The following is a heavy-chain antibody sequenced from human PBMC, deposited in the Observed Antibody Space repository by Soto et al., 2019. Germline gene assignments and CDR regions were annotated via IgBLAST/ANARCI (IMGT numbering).Heavy chain of an antibody. Sequence: PGGSLRLSCAASGFTFSSYAMSWVRQAPGKGLEWVAVIWYDGSNKYYADSVKGRFTISRDNSKNTLYLQMNSLRAEDTAVYYCARDSRVKLVPFDYWGQGTLVTVSS. CDR3: ARDSRVKLVPFDY. J-gene: IGHJ4*02. CDR1: GFTFSSYA. V-gene: IGHV3-33*08. D-gene: IGHD3-9*01. CDR2: IWYDGSNK.